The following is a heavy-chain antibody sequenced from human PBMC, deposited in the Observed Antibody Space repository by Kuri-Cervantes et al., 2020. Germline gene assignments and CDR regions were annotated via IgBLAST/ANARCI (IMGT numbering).Heavy chain of an antibody. CDR3: ARGALTYYYNSSGEIDY. Sequence: GESLKISCAASGFTLSSYEMNWVRQAPGKGLEWVSYISSSGSTIYYADSVKGRFTISRDNAKNSLYLQMNSLRAEDTAVYYCARGALTYYYNSSGEIDYWGQGTLVTVSS. D-gene: IGHD3-22*01. V-gene: IGHV3-48*03. CDR2: ISSSGSTI. J-gene: IGHJ4*02. CDR1: GFTLSSYE.